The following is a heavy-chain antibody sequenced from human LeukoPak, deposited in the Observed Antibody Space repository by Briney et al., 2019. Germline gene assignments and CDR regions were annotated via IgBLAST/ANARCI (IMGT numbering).Heavy chain of an antibody. V-gene: IGHV4-59*11. J-gene: IGHJ5*02. CDR2: IYYSGYT. CDR3: ARDLLLGSSSWNNWFDP. Sequence: PSETLSLTCTVSGGSISSHYWSWIRQPPGKGLEWIGHIYYSGYTNYSPSLKSRVTISVDTSKNQFSLNLSSVTAADTAVYYCARDLLLGSSSWNNWFDPWGQGTLVTVSS. CDR1: GGSISSHY. D-gene: IGHD6-13*01.